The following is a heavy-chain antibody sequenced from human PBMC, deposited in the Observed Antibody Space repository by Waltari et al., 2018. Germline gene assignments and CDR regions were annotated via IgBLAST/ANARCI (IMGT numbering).Heavy chain of an antibody. V-gene: IGHV1-69*02. CDR3: ARKGAAAGNWFDP. J-gene: IGHJ5*02. CDR2: IIPFLGIA. D-gene: IGHD6-13*01. CDR1: GGTFSSYT. Sequence: QVQLVQSGAEVKKPGSSVKVSCKASGGTFSSYTISWVRQAPGQGLEWMGRIIPFLGIANYAQKFQGRVTITADKSTSTAYMELSSLRSEDTAVYYCARKGAAAGNWFDPWGQGTLVIVSS.